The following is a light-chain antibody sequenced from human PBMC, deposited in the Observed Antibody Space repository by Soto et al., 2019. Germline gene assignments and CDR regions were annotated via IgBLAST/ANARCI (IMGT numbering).Light chain of an antibody. CDR1: QRVSSN. V-gene: IGKV3D-15*01. Sequence: EVEMTQSPATVSVSPGERVTLSCRASQRVSSNVAWYQQKPGQAPRLLIYGASSRATGIPDRFSGSGSGTDFTLTINKLEPEDFTVYFCQQYGSSLWTFGQGTKV. CDR2: GAS. J-gene: IGKJ1*01. CDR3: QQYGSSLWT.